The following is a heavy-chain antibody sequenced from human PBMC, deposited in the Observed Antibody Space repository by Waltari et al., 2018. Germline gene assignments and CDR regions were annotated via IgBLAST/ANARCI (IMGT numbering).Heavy chain of an antibody. CDR2: INPNSGGT. CDR1: GYTFTGYS. V-gene: IGHV1-2*06. Sequence: QVQLVQSGAEVKKPGASVKVSCKASGYTFTGYSMHWVRQAPGQGLEWMGRINPNSGGTNYAQKFQGRVSMTRDTSISTAYMELSRLRSDDTAVYYCARDPREWFNWFDPWGQGTLVTVSS. CDR3: ARDPREWFNWFDP. J-gene: IGHJ5*02. D-gene: IGHD3-3*01.